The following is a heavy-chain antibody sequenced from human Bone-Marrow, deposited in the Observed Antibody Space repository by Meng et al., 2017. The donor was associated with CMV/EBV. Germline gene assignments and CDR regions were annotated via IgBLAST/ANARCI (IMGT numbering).Heavy chain of an antibody. CDR3: AKDQVVVPAAAYYYYYGMDV. J-gene: IGHJ6*02. CDR1: RFTFSSYG. D-gene: IGHD2-2*01. CDR2: IRYDGSNK. V-gene: IGHV3-30*02. Sequence: GGSLRLSCSASRFTFSSYGMHWVRQAPGKGLEWVAFIRYDGSNKYYADSVKGRFTISRDNSKNTLYLQMNSLRAEDTAVYYCAKDQVVVPAAAYYYYYGMDVWGQVTTVTVSS.